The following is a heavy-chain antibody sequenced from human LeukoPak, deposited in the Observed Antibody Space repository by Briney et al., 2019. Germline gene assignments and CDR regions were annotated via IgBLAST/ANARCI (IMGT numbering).Heavy chain of an antibody. CDR2: IKSKTDGGTT. V-gene: IGHV3-15*01. Sequence: GGSLRLSCAASGFTSSNAWMSWVRQAPGKGLEWVGRIKSKTDGGTTDYAAPVEGRFTISRDDSKNTLYLQMNSLKTEDTAVYYCTTDSRATTATLDYWGQGTLVIVSS. J-gene: IGHJ4*02. CDR1: GFTSSNAW. D-gene: IGHD1-26*01. CDR3: TTDSRATTATLDY.